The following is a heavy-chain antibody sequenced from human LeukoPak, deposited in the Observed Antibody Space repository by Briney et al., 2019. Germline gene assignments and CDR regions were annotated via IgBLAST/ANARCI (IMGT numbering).Heavy chain of an antibody. D-gene: IGHD5-18*01. CDR3: ARVFPPPRYGYGSFRFDP. CDR2: IYHSGST. Sequence: PSETLSLTCTVSGYSISSGYYWGWIRQPPGKGLGWIGSIYHSGSTYYNPSLKSRVTISVDTSKNQFSLKLSSVTAADTAVYYCARVFPPPRYGYGSFRFDPWGQGTLVTVFS. V-gene: IGHV4-38-2*02. CDR1: GYSISSGYY. J-gene: IGHJ5*02.